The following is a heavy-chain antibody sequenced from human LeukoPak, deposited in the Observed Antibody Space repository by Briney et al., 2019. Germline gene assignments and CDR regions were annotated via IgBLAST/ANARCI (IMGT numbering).Heavy chain of an antibody. D-gene: IGHD1-20*01. Sequence: SETLSLTCTVSGGSISSNGYYWGWSRQPPGKGLEWIGTIYYSGSTYYNPSLKSRVTISVDTSKNQFSLKLSSVTAADMAVYYCARWVITGTGDDWGQGTLVTVSS. CDR2: IYYSGST. CDR3: ARWVITGTGDD. V-gene: IGHV4-39*01. J-gene: IGHJ4*02. CDR1: GGSISSNGYY.